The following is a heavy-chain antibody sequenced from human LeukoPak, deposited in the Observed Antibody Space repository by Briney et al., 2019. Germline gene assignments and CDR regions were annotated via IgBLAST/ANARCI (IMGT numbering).Heavy chain of an antibody. Sequence: SQTLSLTCAISGDSASSTSAAWNWIRQSPARGLEWLGRTFYRSKWKYDYAPSVKSRITVKPETSKNQFSLQLNSVTPEDTAVYYCARSSGWFDYWGQGILVTVSS. V-gene: IGHV6-1*01. D-gene: IGHD6-19*01. CDR1: GDSASSTSAA. J-gene: IGHJ4*02. CDR3: ARSSGWFDY. CDR2: TFYRSKWKY.